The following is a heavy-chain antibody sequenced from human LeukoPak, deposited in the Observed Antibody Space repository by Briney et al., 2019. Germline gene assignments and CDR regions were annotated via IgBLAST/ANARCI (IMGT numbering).Heavy chain of an antibody. CDR1: GGSFSGYY. J-gene: IGHJ6*03. D-gene: IGHD6-13*01. CDR2: INHSGST. CDR3: ARKQQLVRPGIGAMDV. V-gene: IGHV4-34*01. Sequence: PSETLSLTCAVYGGSFSGYYWSWIRQPPGKGLEWIGEINHSGSTNYNPSLKSRVTISVDTSKNQFSLKLSPVTAADTAVYYCARKQQLVRPGIGAMDVWGKGTTVTVSS.